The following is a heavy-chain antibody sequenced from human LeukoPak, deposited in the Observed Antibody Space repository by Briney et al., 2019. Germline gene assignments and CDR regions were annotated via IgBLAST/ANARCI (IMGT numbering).Heavy chain of an antibody. V-gene: IGHV4-34*01. CDR1: GGSFSGYY. CDR3: ARERERLGYCSSTSCYSLLFDY. J-gene: IGHJ4*02. Sequence: SETLSLTCAVYGGSFSGYYWSWVRQPPGQGLEWNGEVNHSGSTNYNSSLKSRVTISVDTSKNQFSLKLSSVTAADTAVYYCARERERLGYCSSTSCYSLLFDYWGQGTLVTVSS. CDR2: VNHSGST. D-gene: IGHD2-2*01.